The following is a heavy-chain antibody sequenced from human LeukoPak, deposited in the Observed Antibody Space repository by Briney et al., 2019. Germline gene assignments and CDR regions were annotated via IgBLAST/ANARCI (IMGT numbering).Heavy chain of an antibody. CDR3: ARGIRFSRGNDAFDI. J-gene: IGHJ3*02. CDR2: IKQDGSEK. D-gene: IGHD3-3*01. V-gene: IGHV3-7*01. CDR1: GFTFSSYW. Sequence: PGGSLRLSCAASGFTFSSYWMSWVRQAPGKGLEWVANIKQDGSEKYYVDSVKGRFTISRDNAKNSLYLQMNSLRAEDTAVYYCARGIRFSRGNDAFDIWGQGTMVTVSS.